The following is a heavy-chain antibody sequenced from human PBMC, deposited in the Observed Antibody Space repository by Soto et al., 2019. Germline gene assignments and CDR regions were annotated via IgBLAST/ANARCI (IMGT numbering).Heavy chain of an antibody. CDR2: ILYDGSNK. J-gene: IGHJ4*02. D-gene: IGHD3-22*01. V-gene: IGHV3-33*01. CDR1: GFTFSSYG. Sequence: QVQLVESGGGVVQPGRSLRLSCAASGFTFSSYGMHWDRQAPGTALEWVAVILYDGSNKYYADSVKGRFTISRDNSKNTLYLQMNSLRAEDTAVYYCARDRGYYDSSGYSDYWGQGTLVTVSS. CDR3: ARDRGYYDSSGYSDY.